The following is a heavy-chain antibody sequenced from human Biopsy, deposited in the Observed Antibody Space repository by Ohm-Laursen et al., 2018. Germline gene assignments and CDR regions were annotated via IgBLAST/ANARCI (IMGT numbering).Heavy chain of an antibody. J-gene: IGHJ6*02. Sequence: SLRLSCAASGFTVNDHVMHWVRQPPGKGLEWVSGISWDSGRIGYANSVQGRFTVSKDNAKKSLYLEMNSLRPEDTALYYCTKYLIPAGTDVWGQGTTVTVSS. CDR2: ISWDSGRI. CDR3: TKYLIPAGTDV. CDR1: GFTVNDHV. D-gene: IGHD2-21*01. V-gene: IGHV3-9*01.